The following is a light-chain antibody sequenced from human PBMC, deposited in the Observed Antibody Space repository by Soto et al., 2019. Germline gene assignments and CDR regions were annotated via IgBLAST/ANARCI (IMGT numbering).Light chain of an antibody. Sequence: DIQMTQSPSSLSASVGDSVTITCRASQSVRNYLNWYQHKPGKAPKLLIYGASRLQTGVPLRFSGSGSGTDFTLTVSSLQPEDFATYYCQQTYSSSWTFGQGTKVEIK. J-gene: IGKJ1*01. CDR1: QSVRNY. CDR2: GAS. CDR3: QQTYSSSWT. V-gene: IGKV1-39*01.